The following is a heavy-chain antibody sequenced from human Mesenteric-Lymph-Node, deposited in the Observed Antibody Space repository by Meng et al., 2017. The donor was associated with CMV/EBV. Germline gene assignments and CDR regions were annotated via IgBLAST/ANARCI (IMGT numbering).Heavy chain of an antibody. J-gene: IGHJ4*02. CDR2: IYHSGST. Sequence: GSLRLSCAVPGGSISSSNWWSWVRQPPGKGLEWIGEIYHSGSTNYNPSLKSRVTISVDKSKNQFSLNADTAVYYCAREGGQLVFDYWGQGTLVTVSS. D-gene: IGHD1-1*01. V-gene: IGHV4-4*02. CDR1: GGSISSSNW. CDR3: AREGGQLVFDY.